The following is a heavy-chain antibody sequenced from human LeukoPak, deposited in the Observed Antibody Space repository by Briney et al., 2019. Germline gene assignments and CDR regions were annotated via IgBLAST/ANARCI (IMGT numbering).Heavy chain of an antibody. CDR2: ISGSGGST. Sequence: GGSLRLSCAASGFTFSSYAMSWVRQAPGKGLEWVSAISGSGGSTYYADSVKGRFPISRDNSKNTLYLQMNSLRAEDTAVYYCAKLPAPYCSSTSCYTVYWGQGTLVTVSS. CDR3: AKLPAPYCSSTSCYTVY. V-gene: IGHV3-23*01. CDR1: GFTFSSYA. D-gene: IGHD2-2*02. J-gene: IGHJ4*02.